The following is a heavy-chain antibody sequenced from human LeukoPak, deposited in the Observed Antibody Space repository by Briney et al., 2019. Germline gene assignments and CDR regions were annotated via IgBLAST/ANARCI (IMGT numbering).Heavy chain of an antibody. CDR1: GGSISSGSYY. Sequence: QVQLQESGPGLVKPSQTLSLTCTVSGGSISSGSYYWSWIRPPAGTGLEWLGRIYTSGSTNYNPSLKSRVTISVDTSKNQFSLKLSSVTAADTAVYYCASYCSSTSCYTDYWGQGTLVTVSS. CDR3: ASYCSSTSCYTDY. J-gene: IGHJ4*02. D-gene: IGHD2-2*02. V-gene: IGHV4-61*02. CDR2: IYTSGST.